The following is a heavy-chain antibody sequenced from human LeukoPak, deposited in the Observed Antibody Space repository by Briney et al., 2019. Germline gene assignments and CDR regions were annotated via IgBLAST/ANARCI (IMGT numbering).Heavy chain of an antibody. CDR2: INNSGDVT. CDR1: GFTFSSYG. Sequence: PGGSLRLSCAASGFTFSSYGLSWVRQTPGKGLEWVSAINNSGDVTYYADSVKGRFTISRDNSKNTLYLQMSSLRVEDTAVYYLAEHCEAVSTGRWFDPWGQGTLVTVSS. D-gene: IGHD5/OR15-5a*01. V-gene: IGHV3-23*01. J-gene: IGHJ5*02. CDR3: AEHCEAVSTGRWFDP.